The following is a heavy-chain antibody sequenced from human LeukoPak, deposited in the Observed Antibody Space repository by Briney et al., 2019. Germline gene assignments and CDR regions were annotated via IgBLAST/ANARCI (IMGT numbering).Heavy chain of an antibody. CDR3: AKDLDSLGPKRGYSGYEFDY. D-gene: IGHD5-12*01. Sequence: GRSLRLSCAASGFTFSSYAMHWVRQAPGKGLEWVAVISYDGSNKYYADSVKGRFTISRDNSKNTLYLQMNSLRAEDTAVYYCAKDLDSLGPKRGYSGYEFDYWGQGTLVTVSS. J-gene: IGHJ4*02. V-gene: IGHV3-30-3*01. CDR2: ISYDGSNK. CDR1: GFTFSSYA.